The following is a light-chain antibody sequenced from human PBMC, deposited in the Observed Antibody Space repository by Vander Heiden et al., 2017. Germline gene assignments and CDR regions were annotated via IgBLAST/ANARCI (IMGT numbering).Light chain of an antibody. CDR2: WAS. J-gene: IGKJ4*01. CDR1: QSVLYSSNNKNY. V-gene: IGKV4-1*01. CDR3: LQYAGTPPT. Sequence: DIVMTQSPDSLAVSLGERATINCKSSQSVLYSSNNKNYLAWYQQKPGQPPKLLIYWASTRESGVPDRFSGSGSGTDFTLTISSLQAEDVTVYYCLQYAGTPPTFGGGTKVEIK.